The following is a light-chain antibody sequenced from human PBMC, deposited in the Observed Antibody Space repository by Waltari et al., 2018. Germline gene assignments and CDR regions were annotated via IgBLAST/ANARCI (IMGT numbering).Light chain of an antibody. Sequence: QSALTQPASVSGSPGQSITISCTGTSSDVGSYNLLSWYQQHPGKAPKLMIYEVTQRPSGVSYRFSASQSGNTASLTISGLQAEDEADYYCCSYAGSGTLVLGGGTKLTVL. CDR2: EVT. CDR3: CSYAGSGTLV. V-gene: IGLV2-23*02. J-gene: IGLJ2*01. CDR1: SSDVGSYNL.